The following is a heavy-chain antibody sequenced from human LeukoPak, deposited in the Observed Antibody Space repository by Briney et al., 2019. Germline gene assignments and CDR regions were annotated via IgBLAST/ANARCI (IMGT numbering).Heavy chain of an antibody. V-gene: IGHV3-23*01. Sequence: GGSLRLSCAASGFTFSTYAMSWVRQAPGKGLEWVSAIGGSSGSTNYADSVKGRFTISRDNSNNTVFLQMNSLRTEDTAVYYCARQRVGYFRSWGQGTLVTVSS. CDR1: GFTFSTYA. CDR3: ARQRVGYFRS. J-gene: IGHJ5*02. CDR2: IGGSSGST. D-gene: IGHD2-8*01.